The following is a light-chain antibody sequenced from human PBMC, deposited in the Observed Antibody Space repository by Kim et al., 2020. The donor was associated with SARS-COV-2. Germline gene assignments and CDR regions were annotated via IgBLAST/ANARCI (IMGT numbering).Light chain of an antibody. CDR3: LQHNTYPIT. Sequence: ASVGDRVTITCRASQDIRNDLGWYQQNPGRAPKRLIYGASNLQSGVPSRFSVSGSGTEFTLTISGLQPEDFATYCCLQHNTYPITFAQGTRLEIK. J-gene: IGKJ5*01. CDR1: QDIRND. V-gene: IGKV1-17*01. CDR2: GAS.